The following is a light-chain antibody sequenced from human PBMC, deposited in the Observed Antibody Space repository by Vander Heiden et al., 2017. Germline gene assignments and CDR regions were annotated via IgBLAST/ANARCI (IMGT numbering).Light chain of an antibody. CDR1: SSHIGNNY. J-gene: IGLJ2*01. Sequence: QSVLRQPPSLSAAPRQNVPISSSGSSSHIGNNYVSWYQQLPGTAPKLLIKESNKRPSGIPDRLSGSKSGTSATLGIAGLQTGDEADYYCGTWDSRLSAVVFGGGTKLTVL. CDR3: GTWDSRLSAVV. V-gene: IGLV1-51*02. CDR2: ESN.